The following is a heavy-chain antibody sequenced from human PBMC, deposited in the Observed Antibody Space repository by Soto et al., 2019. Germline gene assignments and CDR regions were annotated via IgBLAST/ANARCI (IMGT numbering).Heavy chain of an antibody. CDR1: GFTFSSYW. CDR2: INGDGSIT. J-gene: IGHJ6*02. Sequence: SGGSLRLSCAASGFTFSSYWMHWVRQAPGEGLVWVSRINGDGSITTYADSVKGRFSISRDNAKNSLYLQMNSLRAEDTAVYYCTRDPYVLRFLEWLPPGGEYAMDVWGQGTTVTVSS. D-gene: IGHD3-3*01. CDR3: TRDPYVLRFLEWLPPGGEYAMDV. V-gene: IGHV3-74*01.